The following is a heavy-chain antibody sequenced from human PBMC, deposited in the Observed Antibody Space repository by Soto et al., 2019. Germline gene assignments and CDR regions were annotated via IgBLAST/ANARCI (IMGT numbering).Heavy chain of an antibody. CDR2: MWSERGDI. D-gene: IGHD3-22*01. J-gene: IGHJ4*02. CDR1: GFTFSSYA. CDR3: ARDPPDDTSRYFSLDY. V-gene: IGHV3-33*08. Sequence: PGGSLRLSCAASGFTFSSYAMTWVRKAPGKGLERVAVMWSERGDILYADSLKGRFTISRDNSINTLYLQMNSLRAEYTAVYYCARDPPDDTSRYFSLDYWGQGTLVTVSS.